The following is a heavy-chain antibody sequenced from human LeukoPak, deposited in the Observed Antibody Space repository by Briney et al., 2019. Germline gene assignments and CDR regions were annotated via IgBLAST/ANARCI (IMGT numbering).Heavy chain of an antibody. J-gene: IGHJ3*02. D-gene: IGHD1-26*01. Sequence: VASVKVSCKASVGTFSSYASSWVRQAPGQGLEWMGRIIPILGIANYAQKFQGRVTITADKSTSTAYMELSSLRSEDTAVYYCARGLIVGAKVAFDIWGQGTMVTVSS. CDR3: ARGLIVGAKVAFDI. CDR1: VGTFSSYA. V-gene: IGHV1-69*04. CDR2: IIPILGIA.